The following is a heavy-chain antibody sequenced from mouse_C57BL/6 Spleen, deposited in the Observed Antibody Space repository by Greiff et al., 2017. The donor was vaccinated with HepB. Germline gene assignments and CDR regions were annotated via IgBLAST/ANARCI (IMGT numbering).Heavy chain of an antibody. Sequence: QVQLQQSGAELARPGASVKMSCKASGYTFTSYTLHWVKQRPGQGLEWIGYINPSSGYTKYNQKFKDKATLTADKSSSTAYMQLSSLTSEDSAVYYYARQTGNYFDYWGQGTTLTVSS. J-gene: IGHJ2*01. D-gene: IGHD4-1*01. CDR2: INPSSGYT. CDR1: GYTFTSYT. CDR3: ARQTGNYFDY. V-gene: IGHV1-4*01.